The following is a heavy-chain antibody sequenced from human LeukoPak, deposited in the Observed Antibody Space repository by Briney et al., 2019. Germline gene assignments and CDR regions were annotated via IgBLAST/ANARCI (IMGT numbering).Heavy chain of an antibody. V-gene: IGHV1-46*01. CDR2: INPTGGST. CDR1: GYTFPSYF. CDR3: ARTAARRFDY. Sequence: SVKVSCKASGYTFPSYFMHWVRQAPGQGLEWMGIINPTGGSTTYAQKFQGRVTMTRDTSTSTVYMELSSLRSDDTAVYYCARTAARRFDYWGQGTLVTVS. D-gene: IGHD6-6*01. J-gene: IGHJ4*02.